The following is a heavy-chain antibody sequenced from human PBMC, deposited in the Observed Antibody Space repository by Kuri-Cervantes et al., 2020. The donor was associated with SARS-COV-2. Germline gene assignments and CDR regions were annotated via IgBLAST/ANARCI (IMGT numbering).Heavy chain of an antibody. CDR3: ARVQQQLVYDAFDI. J-gene: IGHJ3*02. V-gene: IGHV3-21*06. D-gene: IGHD6-13*01. CDR2: ISSNSKYI. Sequence: GGSLRLSCAASGFTFTTYTMNWVRQAPGRGLEWVSCISSNSKYIYYGDSVKGRFTVSRDNAMNSVFLEMNSLRADDTAVYYCARVQQQLVYDAFDIWGQGTMVTVSS. CDR1: GFTFTTYT.